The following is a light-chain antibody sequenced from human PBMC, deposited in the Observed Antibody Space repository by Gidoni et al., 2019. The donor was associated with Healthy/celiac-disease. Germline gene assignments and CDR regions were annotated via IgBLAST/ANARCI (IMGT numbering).Light chain of an antibody. CDR3: QQYGSSVT. CDR2: GAT. CDR1: QSVSSSY. Sequence: EIVLTQSPGTLSLSPGERATLSCRASQSVSSSYLAWYQQKPGQAPRLLIDGATSRATGIPDRFSGSGPGTDFTLTISRLEPEDFAVYYCQQYGSSVTFGPXTKVDIK. J-gene: IGKJ3*01. V-gene: IGKV3-20*01.